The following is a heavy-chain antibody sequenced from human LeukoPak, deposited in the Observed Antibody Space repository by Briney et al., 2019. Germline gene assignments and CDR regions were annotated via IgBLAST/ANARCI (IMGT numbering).Heavy chain of an antibody. J-gene: IGHJ5*02. CDR2: IHYSGST. D-gene: IGHD3-10*01. V-gene: IGHV4-59*01. CDR1: GVSISNYY. CDR3: ARLRGYYGSGSYWSWFDP. Sequence: SETLSLTCTVSGVSISNYYWSWIRQPPGKGLEWIGYIHYSGSTSYNPSLKSRVTISVDTSKKQFSLKLSSVTAADTAVYYCARLRGYYGSGSYWSWFDPWGQGTLVTVSS.